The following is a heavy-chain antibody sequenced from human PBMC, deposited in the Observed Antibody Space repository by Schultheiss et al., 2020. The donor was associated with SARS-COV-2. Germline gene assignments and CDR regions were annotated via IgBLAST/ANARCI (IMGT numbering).Heavy chain of an antibody. CDR1: GFTVSSNY. CDR3: ARALKYCSSTSCYLYYYYYYMDV. Sequence: GGSLRLSCAASGFTVSSNYMSWVRQAPGKGLEWVSYISSSGTTIHYADSVKGRFTISRDNAKNSLYLQMNSLRAEDTAVYYCARALKYCSSTSCYLYYYYYYMDVWGKGTTVTVAS. CDR2: ISSSGTTI. V-gene: IGHV3-11*04. D-gene: IGHD2-2*01. J-gene: IGHJ6*03.